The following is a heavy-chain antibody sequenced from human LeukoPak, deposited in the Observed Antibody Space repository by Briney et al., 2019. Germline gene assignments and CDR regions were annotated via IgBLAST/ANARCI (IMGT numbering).Heavy chain of an antibody. D-gene: IGHD3-16*01. CDR2: VYYSGRT. CDR1: GGSISGYY. Sequence: PSETLSLTCTVSGGSISGYYWSWIRQAPGRGLEWIGNVYYSGRTNYNPSLKSRVTISVDTSKNQFSLNLSSVTAADTAVYYCARHGTLASITYPLDYWGQGALVTVSS. V-gene: IGHV4-59*08. J-gene: IGHJ4*02. CDR3: ARHGTLASITYPLDY.